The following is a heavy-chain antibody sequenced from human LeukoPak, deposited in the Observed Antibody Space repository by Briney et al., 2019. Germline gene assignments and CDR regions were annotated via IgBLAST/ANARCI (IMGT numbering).Heavy chain of an antibody. Sequence: GGSLRLSCAASGFTLGSYSMHWVRQAPGKGLEFVSAISRNGRNTYYGNSVKGRFTISRDISKNTLHLQMGSLRPEDMAVYYCARVDSGSACASWGQGILVTVSS. CDR3: ARVDSGSACAS. CDR2: ISRNGRNT. CDR1: GFTLGSYS. J-gene: IGHJ1*01. D-gene: IGHD6-19*01. V-gene: IGHV3-64*01.